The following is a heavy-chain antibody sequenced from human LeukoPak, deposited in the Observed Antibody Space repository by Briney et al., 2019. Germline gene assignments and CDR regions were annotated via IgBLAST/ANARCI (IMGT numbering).Heavy chain of an antibody. CDR1: GFSISNFW. CDR3: ARGGYYDSSGRNFDY. J-gene: IGHJ4*02. Sequence: PGGSLRLSCAASGFSISNFWMSWVRQGPGKGLEWVAKIKQDGSEKYYVDSVKGRFTISRDNAKNSLYLQMNSLRAEDTAVYYCARGGYYDSSGRNFDYWGQGTLVTVSS. V-gene: IGHV3-7*05. CDR2: IKQDGSEK. D-gene: IGHD3-22*01.